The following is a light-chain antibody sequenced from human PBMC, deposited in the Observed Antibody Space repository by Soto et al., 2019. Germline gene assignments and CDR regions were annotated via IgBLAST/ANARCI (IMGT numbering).Light chain of an antibody. CDR2: GAS. CDR1: QSVSSSY. Sequence: EIVLTQSPGTLSLSPGERATLSCRAGQSVSSSYLAWYQQKPGQAPRLLIYGASSRATGIPDRFSGSGSGTDFTLTISRLEPEDFAVYYCQQYGSSRITFGQGTRLENK. CDR3: QQYGSSRIT. V-gene: IGKV3-20*01. J-gene: IGKJ5*01.